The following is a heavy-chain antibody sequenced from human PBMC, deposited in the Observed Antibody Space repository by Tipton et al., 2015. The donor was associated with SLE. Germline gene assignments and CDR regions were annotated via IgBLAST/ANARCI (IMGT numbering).Heavy chain of an antibody. D-gene: IGHD4-17*01. J-gene: IGHJ4*02. CDR2: INHSGST. V-gene: IGHV4-38-2*01. CDR3: ASTTNSVTPYFDY. CDR1: GYSISSGYY. Sequence: TLSLTCAVSGYSISSGYYWGWIRHPPGKGLEWIGEINHSGSTNYNPSLKSRVTISVDTSKNQFSLKLSSVTAADTAVYYCASTTNSVTPYFDYSGQGTLVTVSS.